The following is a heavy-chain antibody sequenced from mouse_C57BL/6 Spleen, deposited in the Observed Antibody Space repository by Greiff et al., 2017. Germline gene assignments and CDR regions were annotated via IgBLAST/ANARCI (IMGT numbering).Heavy chain of an antibody. V-gene: IGHV3-6*01. CDR3: AREGKRYFDV. Sequence: VQLQQSGPGLVKPSQSLSLTCSVTGYSITSGYYWNWIRQFPGNKLEWMGYISYDGSNNYNPSLKNRISITRDTSKNQFFLKLNSVTTEDTATYYCAREGKRYFDVWGTGTTVTVSS. D-gene: IGHD2-1*01. J-gene: IGHJ1*03. CDR2: ISYDGSN. CDR1: GYSITSGYY.